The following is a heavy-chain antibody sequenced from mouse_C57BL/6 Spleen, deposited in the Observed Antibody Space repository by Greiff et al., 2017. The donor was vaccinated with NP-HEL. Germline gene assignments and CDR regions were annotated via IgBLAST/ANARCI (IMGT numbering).Heavy chain of an antibody. CDR2: IDPANGNT. Sequence: VQLQQSVAELVRPGASVKLSCTASGFNIKNTYMDWVKQRPEQGLEWIGRIDPANGNTKYAPKFQGKATITADTSSNTAYLQLSSLTSEDTAIYYCARVGMYDYDYAMDYWGQGTSVTVSS. J-gene: IGHJ4*01. V-gene: IGHV14-3*01. D-gene: IGHD2-4*01. CDR1: GFNIKNTY. CDR3: ARVGMYDYDYAMDY.